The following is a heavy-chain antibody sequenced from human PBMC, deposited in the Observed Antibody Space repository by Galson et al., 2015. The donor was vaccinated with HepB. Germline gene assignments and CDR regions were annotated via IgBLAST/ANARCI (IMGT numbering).Heavy chain of an antibody. Sequence: LSLTCTVSGGSINSRSYYWGWIRQPPGKGLEWIGNIHYSGSTYYNPSLKSRVTISVDTSKNQFSLKLSSVTAADTAVYYCARAHFEIHLWPYYSHGMDVWGQGTTVTVSS. J-gene: IGHJ6*02. D-gene: IGHD5-18*01. CDR3: ARAHFEIHLWPYYSHGMDV. CDR1: GGSINSRSYY. CDR2: IHYSGST. V-gene: IGHV4-39*07.